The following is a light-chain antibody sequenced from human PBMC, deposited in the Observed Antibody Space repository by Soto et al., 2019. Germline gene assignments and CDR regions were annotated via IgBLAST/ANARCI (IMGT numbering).Light chain of an antibody. Sequence: QSVLTQPPSVSGAPGQRLTISCTGSSSNIGAGYDVHWYQHHPGKAPRLIICEVVQRPSGVPDRFSGSKSGNTASLTVSGLQAADEADYFCKSYAGSNTYVFGSGTKVTVL. V-gene: IGLV1-40*01. CDR1: SSNIGAGYD. J-gene: IGLJ1*01. CDR3: KSYAGSNTYV. CDR2: EVV.